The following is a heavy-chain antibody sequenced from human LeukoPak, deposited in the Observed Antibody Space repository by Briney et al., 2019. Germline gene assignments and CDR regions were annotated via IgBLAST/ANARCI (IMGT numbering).Heavy chain of an antibody. J-gene: IGHJ4*02. CDR2: TYFRSKWYN. CDR1: RGSVSSNNAA. D-gene: IGHD2-2*01. CDR3: ARQYCSTASCSYYFDY. V-gene: IGHV6-1*01. Sequence: SQTPSLTSAISRGSVSSNNAAWNWISQSPSKGLEWLGMTYFRSKWYNDYALSVKSRKTINPDTSKNQFSLQLNSVTPEDTAVYYCARQYCSTASCSYYFDYWGQGTLVTVSS.